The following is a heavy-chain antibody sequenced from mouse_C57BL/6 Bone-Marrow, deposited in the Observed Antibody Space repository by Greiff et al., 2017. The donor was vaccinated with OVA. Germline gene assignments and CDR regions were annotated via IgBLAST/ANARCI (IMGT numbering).Heavy chain of an antibody. D-gene: IGHD3-2*02. V-gene: IGHV1-50*01. CDR3: ARDGGSGPWFAY. Sequence: QVQLQQPGAELVKPGASVKLSCKASGYTFTSYWMQWVKQRPGQGLEWIGEIDPSDSYTNYNQKFKGKATLTVDTSSSPAYMQLSSLTSEDSAVYYCARDGGSGPWFAYWGQGTLVTVSA. CDR2: IDPSDSYT. CDR1: GYTFTSYW. J-gene: IGHJ3*01.